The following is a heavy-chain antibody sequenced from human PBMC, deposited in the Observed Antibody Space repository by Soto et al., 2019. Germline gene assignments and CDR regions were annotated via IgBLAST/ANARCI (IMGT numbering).Heavy chain of an antibody. CDR2: INPSGGST. CDR3: ARDQDGSGSYYFNWFDP. D-gene: IGHD3-10*01. V-gene: IGHV1-46*01. CDR1: GYTFTRYY. Sequence: ASVKVSCKASGYTFTRYYMHWVRQAPGQGLEWMGIINPSGGSTSYAQKFQGRVTLTRDTSTSTVYMELSSLKSEDTAVYYCARDQDGSGSYYFNWFDPWGRGTLVTVSS. J-gene: IGHJ5*02.